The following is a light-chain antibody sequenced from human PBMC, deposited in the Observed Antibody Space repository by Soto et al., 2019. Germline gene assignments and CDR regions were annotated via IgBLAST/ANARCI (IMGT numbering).Light chain of an antibody. Sequence: QSALTQPPSASGSPGQSVTISCTGTSSDVDSYNYVSWYQQHPGKAPKVMIYEVNKRPSGVPDRFSGSKSGNTASLTVSGLQAEDEADYYCSSYAGSSNVVFGGGTKLTVL. J-gene: IGLJ3*02. CDR2: EVN. V-gene: IGLV2-8*01. CDR1: SSDVDSYNY. CDR3: SSYAGSSNVV.